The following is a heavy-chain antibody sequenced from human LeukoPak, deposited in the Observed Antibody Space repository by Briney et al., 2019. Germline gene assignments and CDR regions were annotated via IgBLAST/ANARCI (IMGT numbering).Heavy chain of an antibody. CDR3: ARGRRYYYDSSRNPNWFDP. J-gene: IGHJ5*02. CDR1: GGSFSGYY. CDR2: INHSGST. V-gene: IGHV4-34*01. D-gene: IGHD3-22*01. Sequence: SETLSLTCAVYGGSFSGYYWSWIRQPPGKGLEWIGEINHSGSTNYNPSLKSRVTISVDTSQNQFSLKLSSVTAADTAVYYCARGRRYYYDSSRNPNWFDPWGQGTLVTVSS.